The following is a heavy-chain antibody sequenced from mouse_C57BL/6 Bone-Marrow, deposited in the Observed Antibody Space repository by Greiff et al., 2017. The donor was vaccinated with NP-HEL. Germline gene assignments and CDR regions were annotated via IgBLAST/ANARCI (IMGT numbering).Heavy chain of an antibody. Sequence: QVQLKESGAELVRPGASVTLSCKASGYTFTDYEMHWVKQTPVHGLEWIGAIDPESGGTAYNQKFKGKAILTADKSSRTAYMELRSLTSEDSAVYYCTRFTTVVANYYAMDYWGQGTSVTVSS. J-gene: IGHJ4*01. CDR2: IDPESGGT. V-gene: IGHV1-15*01. CDR1: GYTFTDYE. D-gene: IGHD1-1*01. CDR3: TRFTTVVANYYAMDY.